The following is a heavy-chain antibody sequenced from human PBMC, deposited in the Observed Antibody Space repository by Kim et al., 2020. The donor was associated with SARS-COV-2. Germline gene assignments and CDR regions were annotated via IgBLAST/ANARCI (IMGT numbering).Heavy chain of an antibody. V-gene: IGHV4-4*02. CDR3: ASGLGQQLDDAFDI. D-gene: IGHD6-13*01. Sequence: NPSLKSGVTISVDKSKNQFSLKLSSVTAADTAVYYCASGLGQQLDDAFDIWGQGTMVTVSS. J-gene: IGHJ3*02.